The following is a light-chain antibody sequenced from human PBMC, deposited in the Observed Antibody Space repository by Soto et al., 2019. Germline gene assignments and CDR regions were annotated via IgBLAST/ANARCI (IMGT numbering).Light chain of an antibody. V-gene: IGLV2-14*01. J-gene: IGLJ1*01. CDR2: EVN. CDR3: SSFASTHTYV. CDR1: SXDVAFYNH. Sequence: ALTQPASVSGSPGQSITISCTGTSXDVAFYNHVSWYQQHPGKAPKLLIYEVNNRPSGVSHRFSGSKSGNTASLTISGLQAEDEADYYCSSFASTHTYVFGTGTKVTVL.